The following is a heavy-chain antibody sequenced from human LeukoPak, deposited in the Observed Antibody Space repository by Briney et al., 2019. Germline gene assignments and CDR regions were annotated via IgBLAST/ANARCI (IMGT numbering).Heavy chain of an antibody. D-gene: IGHD2-2*01. V-gene: IGHV3-74*01. CDR3: ASSTQISKYADY. CDR2: INSDGSIT. J-gene: IGHJ4*02. Sequence: GGSLRLSCAASGFTFSSSWMHWVRQAPGKGLVWVSRINSDGSITTYADSVRGRFTIPRDNAKSTLYLQMNSLRAEDTAVYYCASSTQISKYADYWGQGALVTVSS. CDR1: GFTFSSSW.